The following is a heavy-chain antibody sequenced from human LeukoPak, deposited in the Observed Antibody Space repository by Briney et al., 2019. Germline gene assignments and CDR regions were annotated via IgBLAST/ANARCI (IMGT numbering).Heavy chain of an antibody. Sequence: GGSLRLSCAASGFTFSSYAMSWVRQAPGKGLVWVSRINSDGSSTSYADSVKGRFTISRDNAKNTLYLQMNSLRAEDTAVYYCAREYYDILTGYHGAFDIWGQGTMVTVSS. CDR2: INSDGSST. CDR3: AREYYDILTGYHGAFDI. D-gene: IGHD3-9*01. J-gene: IGHJ3*02. V-gene: IGHV3-74*01. CDR1: GFTFSSYA.